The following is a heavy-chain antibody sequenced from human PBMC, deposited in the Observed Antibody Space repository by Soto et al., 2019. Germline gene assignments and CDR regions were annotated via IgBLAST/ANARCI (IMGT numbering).Heavy chain of an antibody. V-gene: IGHV3-33*01. CDR1: GFTFSSYG. D-gene: IGHD6-6*01. CDR3: AGSSQDSSSVSYYYHYGMDV. Sequence: PGGSLRLSCAASGFTFSSYGMHWVRQAPGKGLEWVAVIWYDGSNKYYADSVKGRFTISRDNSKNTLYLQMNSLRAEDTAVYYCAGSSQDSSSVSYYYHYGMDVWGQGTTVTVSS. CDR2: IWYDGSNK. J-gene: IGHJ6*02.